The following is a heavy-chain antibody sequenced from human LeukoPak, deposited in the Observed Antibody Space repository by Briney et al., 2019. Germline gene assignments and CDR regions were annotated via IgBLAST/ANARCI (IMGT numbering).Heavy chain of an antibody. J-gene: IGHJ4*02. Sequence: GGSPRFSCAASGFTFSSYAMSWVRQAPGKGPEWVSAISGSGGSTYYADSVKGRFTISRDNSKNTLYLQMNSLRAEDTAVYYCAKGTPYYYDSSGYYSAREYYFDYWGQGTLVTVSS. V-gene: IGHV3-23*01. CDR1: GFTFSSYA. D-gene: IGHD3-22*01. CDR3: AKGTPYYYDSSGYYSAREYYFDY. CDR2: ISGSGGST.